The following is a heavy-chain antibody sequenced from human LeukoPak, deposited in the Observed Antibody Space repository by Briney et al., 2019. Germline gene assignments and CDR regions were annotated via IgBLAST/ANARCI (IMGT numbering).Heavy chain of an antibody. Sequence: ASVKVSCKASGYTFTGYYMHWVRQAPGQGLEWMGRINPNSGGTNYAQKFQGRVTMTRDTSISTAYMELSRLISDDTAVYYCARGGGGATKDDAFDIWGQGTMVTVSS. CDR2: INPNSGGT. D-gene: IGHD1-26*01. V-gene: IGHV1-2*06. J-gene: IGHJ3*02. CDR3: ARGGGGATKDDAFDI. CDR1: GYTFTGYY.